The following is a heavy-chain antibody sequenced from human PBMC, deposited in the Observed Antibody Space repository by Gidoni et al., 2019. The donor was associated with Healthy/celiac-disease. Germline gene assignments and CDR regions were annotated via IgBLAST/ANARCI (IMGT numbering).Heavy chain of an antibody. Sequence: QVQLVQSGAEVKKPGASVKVSCKASGYTFTRYYLHWVRQAPGQGLEWMGIINPSGGSTSYAQKFQGRVTMTRDTSTSTVYMELSSLRSEDTAVYYCARGSAVAGLPDWYFDLWGRGTLVTVSS. D-gene: IGHD6-19*01. CDR1: GYTFTRYY. J-gene: IGHJ2*01. V-gene: IGHV1-46*01. CDR2: INPSGGST. CDR3: ARGSAVAGLPDWYFDL.